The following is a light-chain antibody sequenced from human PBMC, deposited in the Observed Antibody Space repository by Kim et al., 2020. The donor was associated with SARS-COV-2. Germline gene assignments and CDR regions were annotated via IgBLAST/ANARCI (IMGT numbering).Light chain of an antibody. CDR1: RLRSYY. J-gene: IGLJ2*01. V-gene: IGLV3-19*01. Sequence: VGLGQTVRITRQGDRLRSYYATGYQQKPGQAPIVVIYGKNNRPSGIPDRFSGSGAGNTASLTITGTQAGDEADYYCNSRDSNDNVVFGGGTQLTVL. CDR2: GKN. CDR3: NSRDSNDNVV.